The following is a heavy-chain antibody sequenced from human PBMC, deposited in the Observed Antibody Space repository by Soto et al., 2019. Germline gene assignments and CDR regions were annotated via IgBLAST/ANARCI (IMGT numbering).Heavy chain of an antibody. J-gene: IGHJ4*02. V-gene: IGHV3-48*02. CDR1: GFTFSSYS. Sequence: PGGSLRLSCAASGFTFSSYSMNWVRQAPGKGLEWVSYISSSSTIYYADSVKGRFTISRDNAKNSLYLQMNSLRDEDTAVYYCARDYPEADFDYWGQGTLVTVSS. CDR2: ISSSSTI. CDR3: ARDYPEADFDY.